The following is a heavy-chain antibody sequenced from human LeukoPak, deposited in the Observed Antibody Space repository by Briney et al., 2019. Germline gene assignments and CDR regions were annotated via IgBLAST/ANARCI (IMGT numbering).Heavy chain of an antibody. CDR1: GFTFSNAW. V-gene: IGHV3-15*01. CDR3: TTDFWNDGFCAY. Sequence: GGSLRLSCAASGFTFSNAWMSWVRQAPGKGLEWVGRIKSKTDGGTTDYAAPVKGRFTISRDDSKNTLYLQMNSLKTEDTAVYYCTTDFWNDGFCAYWGQGSLVTVSS. CDR2: IKSKTDGGTT. D-gene: IGHD1-1*01. J-gene: IGHJ4*02.